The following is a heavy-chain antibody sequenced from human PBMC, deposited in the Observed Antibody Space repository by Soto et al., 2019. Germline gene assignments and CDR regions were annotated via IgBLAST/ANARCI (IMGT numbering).Heavy chain of an antibody. CDR2: IYSGGST. V-gene: IGHV3-66*01. CDR3: ARTCSGGTCSFDY. D-gene: IGHD2-15*01. J-gene: IGHJ4*02. CDR1: GFTVSSNY. Sequence: EVQLVESGGGLVQPGGSLRLSCAASGFTVSSNYMSWVRQAPGKGLEWVSVIYSGGSTYYADSVKGRFTISRDNSENTLYLQMNSLRAEDTAVYYSARTCSGGTCSFDYWGQGTLVTVSS.